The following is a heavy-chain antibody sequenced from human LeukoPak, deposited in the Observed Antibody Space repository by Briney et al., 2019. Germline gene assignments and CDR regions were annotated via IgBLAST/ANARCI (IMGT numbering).Heavy chain of an antibody. CDR3: AREGPVVAATYNWFDP. CDR1: GYSISSGYY. V-gene: IGHV4-38-2*02. D-gene: IGHD2-15*01. CDR2: IYHSGST. Sequence: SETLSLTYTVSGYSISSGYYWGWIRQPPGKGLEWIGSIYHSGSTYYNPSLKSRVTISVDTSKNQFSLKLSSVTAADTAVYYCAREGPVVAATYNWFDPWGQGTLVTVSS. J-gene: IGHJ5*02.